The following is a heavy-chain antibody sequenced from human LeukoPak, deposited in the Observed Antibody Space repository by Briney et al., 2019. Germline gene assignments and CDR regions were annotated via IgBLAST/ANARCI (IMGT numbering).Heavy chain of an antibody. CDR2: IIPIFGTA. CDR3: ASGDGYNYPFDY. V-gene: IGHV1-69*13. Sequence: ASVKVSCKASGYTFTSYGISWVRQAPGQGLEWKGGIIPIFGTANYAQKFQGRVTITADESTSTAYMELSSLRSEDTAVYYCASGDGYNYPFDYWGQGTLVTVSS. J-gene: IGHJ4*02. D-gene: IGHD5-24*01. CDR1: GYTFTSYG.